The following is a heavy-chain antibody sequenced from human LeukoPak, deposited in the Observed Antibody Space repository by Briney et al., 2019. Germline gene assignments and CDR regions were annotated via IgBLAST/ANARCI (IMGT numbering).Heavy chain of an antibody. Sequence: SETLSLTCTVSGGSISSSSYYWGRIRQPPGKGLEWIGSIYYSGSTYYNPSLKRRVTISVDTAKNQFSLKLSSVAAADTAVYYCARDSSSSGSILYWGQGTLVTVSS. J-gene: IGHJ4*02. D-gene: IGHD6-6*01. CDR2: IYYSGST. V-gene: IGHV4-39*02. CDR1: GGSISSSSYY. CDR3: ARDSSSSGSILY.